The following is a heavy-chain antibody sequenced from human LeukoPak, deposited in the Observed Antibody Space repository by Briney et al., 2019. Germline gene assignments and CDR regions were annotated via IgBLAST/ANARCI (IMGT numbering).Heavy chain of an antibody. J-gene: IGHJ4*02. CDR2: FYDTRSP. V-gene: IGHV4-59*01. Sequence: SETLSLTCTVSGGSISLYYGSWILQPPGKGLEWIGYFYDTRSPKYNPSLERRVTISVDMSRNQFSLNLTSVTTADTAVYYCARGRGSLTYWGQGTLATVSS. D-gene: IGHD3-10*01. CDR3: ARGRGSLTY. CDR1: GGSISLYY.